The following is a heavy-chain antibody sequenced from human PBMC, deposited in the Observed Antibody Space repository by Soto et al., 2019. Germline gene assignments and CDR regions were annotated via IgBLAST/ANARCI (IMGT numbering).Heavy chain of an antibody. Sequence: EVQLVESGGGLIQPGGSLRLSCAASGFTVSSNYMSWVRQAPGKGLEWVSVIYSGGTTYYADSVKDRFTISRDNFKNTLYLQMNGLRAEDTAVYYCARGGSRRLQLLFVFDSWGQGTLVTVSS. CDR2: IYSGGTT. CDR3: ARGGSRRLQLLFVFDS. CDR1: GFTVSSNY. J-gene: IGHJ4*02. D-gene: IGHD1-1*01. V-gene: IGHV3-53*01.